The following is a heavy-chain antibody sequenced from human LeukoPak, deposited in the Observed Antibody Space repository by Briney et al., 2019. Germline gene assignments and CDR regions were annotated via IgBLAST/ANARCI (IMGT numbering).Heavy chain of an antibody. D-gene: IGHD6-19*01. J-gene: IGHJ4*02. CDR2: ISYDGSNK. Sequence: GGSLRLSCAASGFTFSSYAMHWVRQAPGKGLEWVAVISYDGSNKYYADSVKGRFTISRDNYKNTLYLQMNSLRAEDTAVYYCARDRTPPRIAVAGKIDYWGQGTLVTVSS. V-gene: IGHV3-30-3*01. CDR3: ARDRTPPRIAVAGKIDY. CDR1: GFTFSSYA.